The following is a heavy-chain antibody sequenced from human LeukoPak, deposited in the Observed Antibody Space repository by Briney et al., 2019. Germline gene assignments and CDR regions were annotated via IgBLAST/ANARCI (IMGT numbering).Heavy chain of an antibody. J-gene: IGHJ6*03. V-gene: IGHV3-53*01. Sequence: GGSLRLSCAASGFTVGSNYMTWVRQAPGKGLEWVALYGDDYTFYADSVEGRFTVSRDRSKNTVYLRLNSLRPEDTAVYFCARGPSLVPATIYYHYMDVWAQGPRSPSP. D-gene: IGHD2-2*01. CDR1: GFTVGSNY. CDR3: ARGPSLVPATIYYHYMDV. CDR2: YGDDYT.